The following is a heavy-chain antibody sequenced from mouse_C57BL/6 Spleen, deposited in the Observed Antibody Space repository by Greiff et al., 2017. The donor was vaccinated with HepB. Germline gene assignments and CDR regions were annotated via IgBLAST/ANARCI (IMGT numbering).Heavy chain of an antibody. D-gene: IGHD2-1*01. CDR3: ARDGNYDAMDY. J-gene: IGHJ4*01. CDR2: ISYDGSN. V-gene: IGHV3-6*01. Sequence: VQLQQSGPGLVKPSQSLSLPCSVTGYSITSGYYWNWIRQFPGNKLEWMGYISYDGSNNYNPSLKNRISITRDTSKNQFFLKLNSVTTEDTATYYCARDGNYDAMDYWGQGTSVTVSS. CDR1: GYSITSGYY.